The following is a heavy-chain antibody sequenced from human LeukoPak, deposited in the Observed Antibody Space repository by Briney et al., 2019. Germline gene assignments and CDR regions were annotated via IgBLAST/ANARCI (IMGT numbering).Heavy chain of an antibody. J-gene: IGHJ4*02. CDR2: ISYDGSNK. CDR3: AKVPHSWGLFDS. CDR1: GFTFSSYA. V-gene: IGHV3-30-3*01. Sequence: GGSLRLSCAASGFTFSSYAMHWVRQAPGKGLEWVAVISYDGSNKYYADSVKGRFTISRDNSKNTLYLQMNSLRAEDTAVYYCAKVPHSWGLFDSWGQETLVTVSS. D-gene: IGHD3-16*01.